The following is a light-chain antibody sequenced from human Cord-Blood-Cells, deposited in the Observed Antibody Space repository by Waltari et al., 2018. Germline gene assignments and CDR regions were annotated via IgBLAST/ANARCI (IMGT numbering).Light chain of an antibody. CDR1: QSVSSY. CDR2: DAS. V-gene: IGKV3-11*01. J-gene: IGKJ2*01. Sequence: EIVLTQSPATLSLSPGERATLSCMASQSVSSYLAWYQQKPGQAPRLLIYDASNRATGIPARFSGSGSGTDFTLTISSLEPEDFAVYYCQQRSNWPSYTFGQGTKLEIK. CDR3: QQRSNWPSYT.